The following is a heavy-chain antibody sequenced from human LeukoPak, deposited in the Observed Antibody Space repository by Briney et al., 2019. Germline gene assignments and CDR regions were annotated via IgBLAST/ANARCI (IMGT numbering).Heavy chain of an antibody. V-gene: IGHV3-23*01. D-gene: IGHD2-2*01. CDR3: AKTGGYQLLSAYYYYYGMDV. J-gene: IGHJ6*02. CDR1: GFTFSSYA. Sequence: PGGSLRLSCAASGFTFSSYAMGWVRQAPGKGLEWVSAISGSGGSTYYADSVKGRFTISRDNSKNTLYLQMNSLRAEDTAVYYCAKTGGYQLLSAYYYYYGMDVWGQGTTVTVSS. CDR2: ISGSGGST.